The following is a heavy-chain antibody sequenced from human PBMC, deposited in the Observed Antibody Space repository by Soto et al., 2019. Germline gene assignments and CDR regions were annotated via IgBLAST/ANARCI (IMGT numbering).Heavy chain of an antibody. Sequence: PGGSLRLSCAASGFTFSSYAMHWVRQAPGKGLEWVAVISYDGSNKYYADSVKGRFTISRDNSKNTLYLQMNSLRAEDTAVYYCASVMVRGVISGMDVWGQGTTVTVSS. V-gene: IGHV3-30-3*01. CDR1: GFTFSSYA. CDR2: ISYDGSNK. D-gene: IGHD3-10*01. J-gene: IGHJ6*02. CDR3: ASVMVRGVISGMDV.